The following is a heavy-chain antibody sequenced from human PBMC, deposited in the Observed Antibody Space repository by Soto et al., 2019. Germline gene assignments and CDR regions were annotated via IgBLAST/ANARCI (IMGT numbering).Heavy chain of an antibody. CDR3: ARGWELLDY. CDR2: ISYDGSNK. J-gene: IGHJ4*02. CDR1: GFTFSSYA. Sequence: QVQLVESGGGVVQPGRSLRLSCAASGFTFSSYAMHWVRQAPGKGLEWVAVISYDGSNKYYADSVKGRFTISRDNSKNTLYLQMNSLRAEDTAVYYCARGWELLDYWGQGTLVTVSS. D-gene: IGHD1-26*01. V-gene: IGHV3-30-3*01.